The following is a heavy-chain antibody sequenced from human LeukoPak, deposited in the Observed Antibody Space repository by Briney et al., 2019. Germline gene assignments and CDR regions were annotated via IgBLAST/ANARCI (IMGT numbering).Heavy chain of an antibody. CDR1: GYIFTGYY. J-gene: IGHJ4*02. V-gene: IGHV1-2*02. CDR2: INPNSGGT. Sequence: ASVTVSCKAYGYIFTGYYMHWVRQAPGQGLEWMGWINPNSGGTNYAQKFQGRVTMTRDTPISTAYMELSRLRSDDTAVYYCARDPSGYSYGGFDYWGQGTLVTVSS. CDR3: ARDPSGYSYGGFDY. D-gene: IGHD5-18*01.